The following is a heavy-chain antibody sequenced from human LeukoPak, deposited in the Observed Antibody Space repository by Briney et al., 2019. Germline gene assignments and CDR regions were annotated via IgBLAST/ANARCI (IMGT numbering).Heavy chain of an antibody. Sequence: SETLSLTCALYGGSFSDYYWSWIRQPPGKGLEWIGEINHSGSTNYNPSLKSRVTISVDTSKNQFSLKPSSVTAADTAVYYCARRITVVYYFDYWGQGTPVTVSS. J-gene: IGHJ4*02. V-gene: IGHV4-34*01. CDR1: GGSFSDYY. CDR3: ARRITVVYYFDY. CDR2: INHSGST. D-gene: IGHD2-8*02.